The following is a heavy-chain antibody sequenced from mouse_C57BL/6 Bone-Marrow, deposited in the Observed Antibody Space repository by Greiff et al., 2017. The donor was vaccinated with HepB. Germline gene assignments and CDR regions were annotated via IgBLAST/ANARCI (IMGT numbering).Heavy chain of an antibody. Sequence: EVKLVESGGDLVKPGGSLKLSCAASGFTFSSYGMSWVRQTPDKRLEWVATISSGGSYTYYPDSVKGRFTISRDNAKNTLYLQMSSLKSEDTAMYYCARGQLRLLYFDYWGQGTTLTVSS. CDR1: GFTFSSYG. V-gene: IGHV5-6*02. J-gene: IGHJ2*01. CDR3: ARGQLRLLYFDY. D-gene: IGHD3-2*02. CDR2: ISSGGSYT.